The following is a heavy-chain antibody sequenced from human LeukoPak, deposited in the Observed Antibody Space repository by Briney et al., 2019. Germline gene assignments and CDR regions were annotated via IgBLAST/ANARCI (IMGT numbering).Heavy chain of an antibody. CDR1: GGSFSGYY. D-gene: IGHD3-10*01. CDR2: INHSGST. V-gene: IGHV4-34*01. Sequence: SETLSLTCAVYGGSFSGYYWSWIRQPPGKGLEWIGEINHSGSTNYNPSLKSRVTIPVDTSKNQFSLKLSSVTAADTAVYYCARVGGTMVREVMDYWGQGTLVTVSS. CDR3: ARVGGTMVREVMDY. J-gene: IGHJ4*02.